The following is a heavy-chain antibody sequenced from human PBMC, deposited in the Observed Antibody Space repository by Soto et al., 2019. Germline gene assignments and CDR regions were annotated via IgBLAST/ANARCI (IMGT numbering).Heavy chain of an antibody. CDR1: GGSISSGDYY. CDR3: ARGRILSIAAAGYYFDY. J-gene: IGHJ4*02. Sequence: SETLSLTCTVSGGSISSGDYYWSWIRQPPGKGLEWIGYIYYSGSTYYNPSLKSRVTISVDTSKNQFSLKLSSVTDADTAVYYCARGRILSIAAAGYYFDYWGQGTLVTVSS. V-gene: IGHV4-30-4*01. D-gene: IGHD6-13*01. CDR2: IYYSGST.